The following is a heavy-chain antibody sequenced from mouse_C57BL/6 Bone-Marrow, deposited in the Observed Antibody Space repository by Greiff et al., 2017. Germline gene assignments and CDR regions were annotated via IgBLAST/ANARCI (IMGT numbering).Heavy chain of an antibody. CDR2: ISDGGSYT. CDR3: ARPRRRVYYYAMDY. CDR1: GFTFSGYA. V-gene: IGHV5-4*03. Sequence: EVKLVESGGGLVKPGGSLKLSCAASGFTFSGYAMSWVRQTPEQRLEWVATISDGGSYTYYPANVQGRFTISRDTAKNDQYLQMSHLKDEDTAMYCTARPRRRVYYYAMDYWGQGTSVTVSS. D-gene: IGHD3-3*01. J-gene: IGHJ4*01.